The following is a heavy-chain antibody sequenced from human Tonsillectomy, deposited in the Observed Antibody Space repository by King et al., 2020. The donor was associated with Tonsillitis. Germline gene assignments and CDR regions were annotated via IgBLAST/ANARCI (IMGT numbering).Heavy chain of an antibody. J-gene: IGHJ6*02. CDR1: GFTFSSYG. V-gene: IGHV3-30*18. D-gene: IGHD6-19*01. CDR2: ISYDDGRNK. CDR3: AKDRSGGWDRGDYYYGMDV. Sequence: VQLVESGGGVVQPGRYLRLSCAASGFTFSSYGMHWVRQAPGKGMEWVAVISYDDGRNKYYAGSVKGRFTISRDNSKNTLYLQMNSLRAEDTAVYYCAKDRSGGWDRGDYYYGMDVWGQGTTVTVSS.